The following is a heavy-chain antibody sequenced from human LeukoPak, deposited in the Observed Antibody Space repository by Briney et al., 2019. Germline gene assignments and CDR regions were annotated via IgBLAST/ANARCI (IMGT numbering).Heavy chain of an antibody. V-gene: IGHV1-69*13. D-gene: IGHD1-26*01. CDR3: ARVWESAFGNWFDP. CDR1: GGTFSSYA. J-gene: IGHJ5*02. CDR2: IIPIFGTA. Sequence: SVKVSCKASGGTFSSYAISWVRQAPGQGLEWMGGIIPIFGTANYAQKFQGRVTITADESTSTVYMELSSLRSEDTAVYYCARVWESAFGNWFDPWGQGTLVTVSS.